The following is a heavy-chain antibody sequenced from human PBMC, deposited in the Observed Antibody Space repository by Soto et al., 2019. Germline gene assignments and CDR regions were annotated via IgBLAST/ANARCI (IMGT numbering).Heavy chain of an antibody. J-gene: IGHJ2*01. Sequence: GASVKVSCKASGGTFSSYAISWVRQAPGQGLEWMGGIIPIFGTANYAQKFQGRVTITADESTSTAYMELSSLRSEDTAVYYCAREGYCTNGVCKIGVQYFDLWGRGTLVTVSS. CDR2: IIPIFGTA. CDR1: GGTFSSYA. V-gene: IGHV1-69*13. CDR3: AREGYCTNGVCKIGVQYFDL. D-gene: IGHD2-8*01.